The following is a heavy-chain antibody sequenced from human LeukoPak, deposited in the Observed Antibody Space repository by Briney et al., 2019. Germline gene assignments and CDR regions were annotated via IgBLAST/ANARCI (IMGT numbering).Heavy chain of an antibody. V-gene: IGHV4-31*11. J-gene: IGHJ5*02. CDR1: GDSISNYGSY. D-gene: IGHD2-2*01. Sequence: NTSETLPLTCVVSGDSISNYGSYWSWIRHHPKKGLEWMGYINHRGTTYYSPSLKTPLAFSLDVSKNLLSLNLTSVTAADTAIYFCARAPIRLGPAEDLWGQGILVTVSS. CDR3: ARAPIRLGPAEDL. CDR2: INHRGTT.